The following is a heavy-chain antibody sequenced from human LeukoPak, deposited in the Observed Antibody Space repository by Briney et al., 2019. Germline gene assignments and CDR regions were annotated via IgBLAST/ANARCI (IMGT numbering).Heavy chain of an antibody. V-gene: IGHV1-2*02. CDR2: INPNSSGT. D-gene: IGHD3-10*01. J-gene: IGHJ4*02. CDR1: GYTFTGYY. Sequence: GASVKVSCKASGYTFTGYYMHWVRQGPGQGLEWMGWINPNSSGTNYAQKFQGSVTMTRDTSISTAYMELSRLRSDDTAVYYCARDKEAYYYGSGSYRYFDYWGQGTLVTVSS. CDR3: ARDKEAYYYGSGSYRYFDY.